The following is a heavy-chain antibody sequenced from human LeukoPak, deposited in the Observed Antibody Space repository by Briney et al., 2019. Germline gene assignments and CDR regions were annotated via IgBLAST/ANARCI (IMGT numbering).Heavy chain of an antibody. Sequence: SQTLSLTCAVSGGSISSGGYSWSWIRQPPGKGLEWIGYIYYSGSTNYNPSLKSRVTISVDTSKNQFSLKLSSVTAADTAVYYCARGVGATTLRFDYWGQGTLVTVSS. J-gene: IGHJ4*02. CDR3: ARGVGATTLRFDY. D-gene: IGHD1-26*01. CDR1: GGSISSGGYS. V-gene: IGHV4-30-4*07. CDR2: IYYSGST.